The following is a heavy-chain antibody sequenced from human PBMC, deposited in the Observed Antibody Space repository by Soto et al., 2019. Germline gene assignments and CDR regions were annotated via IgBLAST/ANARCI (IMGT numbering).Heavy chain of an antibody. CDR1: GFTFSLSA. J-gene: IGHJ4*02. CDR3: AKGPEYDILTGCDY. CDR2: LSGGGSTT. Sequence: EVQLLESGGGFVQPGESLRLSCAASGFTFSLSAMSWVRQAPGRGLDWVSSLSGGGSTTDYADSVKGRFTISRDNSKNTVYLQMNSLRAEDTAVDYCAKGPEYDILTGCDYWGQGALVTVSS. D-gene: IGHD3-9*01. V-gene: IGHV3-23*01.